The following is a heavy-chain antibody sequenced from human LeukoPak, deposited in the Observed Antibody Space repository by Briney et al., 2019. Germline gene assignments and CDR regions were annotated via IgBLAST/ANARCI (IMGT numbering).Heavy chain of an antibody. CDR2: IIPIFGTA. V-gene: IGHV1-69*05. Sequence: ASVKVSCKASAGTFSSYAISWVRQAPGQGLEWVGRIIPIFGTANYAQKCQGRVTITTDESTSTAYMELSSLRSEDTAVYYCARDNSRQWLDGYFQHWGQGTLVTVSS. CDR1: AGTFSSYA. D-gene: IGHD6-19*01. J-gene: IGHJ1*01. CDR3: ARDNSRQWLDGYFQH.